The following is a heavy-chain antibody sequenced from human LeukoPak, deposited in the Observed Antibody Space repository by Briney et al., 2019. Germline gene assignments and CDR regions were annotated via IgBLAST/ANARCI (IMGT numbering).Heavy chain of an antibody. CDR2: IIPILGIA. Sequence: SVKVSCKASGGTFSSYTISWVRQAPGQGLEWMGRIIPILGIANYAQKFQGRVTITADKSTSTAYMELSSLRSEDTAVYYCATALGYCSSTSCYTAFDTWGQGTMVTVSS. D-gene: IGHD2-2*02. V-gene: IGHV1-69*02. J-gene: IGHJ3*02. CDR1: GGTFSSYT. CDR3: ATALGYCSSTSCYTAFDT.